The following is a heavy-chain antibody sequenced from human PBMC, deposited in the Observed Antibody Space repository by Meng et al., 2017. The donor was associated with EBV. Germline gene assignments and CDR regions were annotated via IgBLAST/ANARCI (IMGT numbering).Heavy chain of an antibody. V-gene: IGHV1-69*01. D-gene: IGHD3-10*01. CDR2: FLPTLGAP. J-gene: IGHJ4*02. CDR1: GGPFRNYA. CDR3: ASESGRGYTPDY. Sequence: QGQLVQSAAEVKKPGSSVKVSCKTSGGPFRNYAISWVRQAPGQGLEWLGGFLPTLGAPNYAQKFHGRVSITADESTSTHYMDLSSPRSEDTAVYYCASESGRGYTPDYWGQGTLVTVSS.